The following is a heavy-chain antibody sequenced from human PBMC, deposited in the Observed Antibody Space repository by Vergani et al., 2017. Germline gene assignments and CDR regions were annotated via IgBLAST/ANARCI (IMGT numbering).Heavy chain of an antibody. J-gene: IGHJ5*02. V-gene: IGHV1-69*13. CDR1: GGTFSSYA. D-gene: IGHD3-10*01. Sequence: QVQLVQSGAEVKKPGSSVKVSCKASGGTFSSYAISWVRQAPGQGLEWMGRIIPIFGTANYAQKFQGRVTITADESTSTAYMELSSLRSEDTAVYYCASGRPGSGIYYNLGGAVFDPWGQGTLVTVSS. CDR3: ASGRPGSGIYYNLGGAVFDP. CDR2: IIPIFGTA.